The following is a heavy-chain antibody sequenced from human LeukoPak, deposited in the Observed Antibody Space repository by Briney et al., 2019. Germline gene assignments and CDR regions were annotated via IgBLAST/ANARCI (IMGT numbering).Heavy chain of an antibody. D-gene: IGHD4-11*01. J-gene: IGHJ4*02. CDR2: ISYDRSNK. Sequence: GRSLRLSCAASGFTFSSYAMHWVRQAPGKGLEWVAVISYDRSNKYYADSVKGRFTISRDNSKNTLYLQMNSLRAEDTAVYYCSTVTTEYYFDYWGQGTLVTVSS. CDR1: GFTFSSYA. CDR3: STVTTEYYFDY. V-gene: IGHV3-30-3*01.